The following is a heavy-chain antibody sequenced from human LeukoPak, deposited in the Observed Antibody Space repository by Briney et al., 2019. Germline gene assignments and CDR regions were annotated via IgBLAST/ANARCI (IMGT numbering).Heavy chain of an antibody. Sequence: SQTLSLTCTVSGGSISSGSYYWSWIRQPAGKGLEWIGRIYTSGSNNYNPSLKSRVTISVDTSKYQFSLKLSSVTAADTAVYYCARTYYDILTAIIQGFDYWGQGTLVTVPS. D-gene: IGHD3-9*01. CDR1: GGSISSGSYY. J-gene: IGHJ4*02. CDR2: IYTSGSN. V-gene: IGHV4-61*02. CDR3: ARTYYDILTAIIQGFDY.